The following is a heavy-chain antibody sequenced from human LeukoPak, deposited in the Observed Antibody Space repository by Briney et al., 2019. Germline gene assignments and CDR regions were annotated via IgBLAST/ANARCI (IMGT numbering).Heavy chain of an antibody. J-gene: IGHJ4*02. D-gene: IGHD3-22*01. Sequence: GGSLRLSCAVSGFTFNIYTMSWVRQAPGKGLEWVSAISESGSSTYYADSVKGRFTISRDSSKNTLYLQMNSLRAEDTAVYYCAKASSSGMYEDDYDYWGQGTLVTVSS. CDR3: AKASSSGMYEDDYDY. CDR1: GFTFNIYT. V-gene: IGHV3-23*01. CDR2: ISESGSST.